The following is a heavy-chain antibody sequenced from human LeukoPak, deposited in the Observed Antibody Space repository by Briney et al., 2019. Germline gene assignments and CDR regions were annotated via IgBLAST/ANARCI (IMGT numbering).Heavy chain of an antibody. CDR1: GGSISSGDYY. J-gene: IGHJ4*02. Sequence: SETLSLTCTVSGGSISSGDYYWSWIRQPPGKGLEWIGYIYYSGSTYYNPSLKSRVTISVDTSKNQFSLKLTSVTAADTAVYYCARDPGDRLDYWGQGTLVTVSS. CDR2: IYYSGST. V-gene: IGHV4-30-4*02. CDR3: ARDPGDRLDY. D-gene: IGHD1-14*01.